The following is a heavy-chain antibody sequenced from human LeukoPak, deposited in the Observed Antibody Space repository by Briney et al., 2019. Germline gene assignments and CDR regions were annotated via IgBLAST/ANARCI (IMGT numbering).Heavy chain of an antibody. J-gene: IGHJ4*02. Sequence: GASVKVSCKTSGYSFTNYYMHWVRQAPGQGLEWMGMINPSDGSTTYSQKFQGRVSMTRDTSTSTVHMELSSLRSEDTAVYYCARDTYEISGYCRYWGQGTLVTVSS. D-gene: IGHD3-22*01. V-gene: IGHV1-46*01. CDR3: ARDTYEISGYCRY. CDR1: GYSFTNYY. CDR2: INPSDGST.